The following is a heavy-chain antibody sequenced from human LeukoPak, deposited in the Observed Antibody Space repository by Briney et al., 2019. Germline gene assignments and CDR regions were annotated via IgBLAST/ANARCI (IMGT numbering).Heavy chain of an antibody. J-gene: IGHJ4*02. Sequence: GGSLRLSCAASGFTFSNYAMNWVRQTPGKGLEWVSSLRASGGITYYADSVKGRFTISRDNSKNTLYLEVNSLRAEDTAVYYCAKGGSRHADYWGQGALVIVSS. CDR3: AKGGSRHADY. CDR1: GFTFSNYA. CDR2: LRASGGIT. D-gene: IGHD1-26*01. V-gene: IGHV3-23*01.